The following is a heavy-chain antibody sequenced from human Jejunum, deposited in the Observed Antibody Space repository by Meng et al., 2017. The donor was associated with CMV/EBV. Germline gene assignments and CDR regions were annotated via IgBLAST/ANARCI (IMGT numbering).Heavy chain of an antibody. J-gene: IGHJ4*02. D-gene: IGHD3-10*01. V-gene: IGHV3-23*01. CDR1: GLTFSGYA. CDR3: ASHAFGMAKG. CDR2: ISGSGGST. Sequence: QLLGAGGGLVQPGGSLRRPWAASGLTFSGYAMGWVRQAPGKGLEWVSGISGSGGSTYYADSVKGRSTISRDNSKNTLYLQMNSLRAEDTAVYYCASHAFGMAKGWGQGALVTVSS.